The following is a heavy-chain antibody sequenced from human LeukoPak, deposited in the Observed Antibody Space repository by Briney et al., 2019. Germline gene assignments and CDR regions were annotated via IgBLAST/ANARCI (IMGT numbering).Heavy chain of an antibody. D-gene: IGHD5-24*01. J-gene: IGHJ4*02. CDR3: NTDLEMATTVDY. CDR1: GFTFSNAW. V-gene: IGHV3-15*01. Sequence: GGSLRLSCAASGFTFSNAWMSWVRQAPGKRLEWVGRIKSKTDGGTTNYAAPVKGRFTISRDDSKNTLYLQMNSLKSEDTAVYYCNTDLEMATTVDYWGQGTLVTVSS. CDR2: IKSKTDGGTT.